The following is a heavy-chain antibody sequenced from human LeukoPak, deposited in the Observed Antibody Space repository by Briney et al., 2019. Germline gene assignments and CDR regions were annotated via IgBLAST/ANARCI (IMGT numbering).Heavy chain of an antibody. CDR1: GVTFSDYA. CDR2: IIPIFGTA. Sequence: SVKVSCKASGVTFSDYALNWVRQAPGQGLEWMGGIIPIFGTANYAQKFQGRVTITADESTSTAYMELSSLRSEDTAVYYCARSWIHYYYYYMDVWGKGTTVTISS. D-gene: IGHD5-18*01. V-gene: IGHV1-69*13. J-gene: IGHJ6*03. CDR3: ARSWIHYYYYYMDV.